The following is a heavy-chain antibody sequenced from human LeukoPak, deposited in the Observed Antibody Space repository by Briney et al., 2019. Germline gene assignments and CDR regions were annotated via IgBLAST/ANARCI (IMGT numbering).Heavy chain of an antibody. CDR1: GGSISSYY. CDR3: ARSQGTRYDFWGGYPTHYFDY. D-gene: IGHD3-3*01. J-gene: IGHJ4*02. V-gene: IGHV4-59*01. CDR2: IYYSGST. Sequence: SETLSLTCTVSGGSISSYYWSWIRQPPGKGLEWIGYIYYSGSTNYNPSLKSRVTISVDTSKNQFSLKLSSVTAADTAVYYCARSQGTRYDFWGGYPTHYFDYWGQGTLVTVSS.